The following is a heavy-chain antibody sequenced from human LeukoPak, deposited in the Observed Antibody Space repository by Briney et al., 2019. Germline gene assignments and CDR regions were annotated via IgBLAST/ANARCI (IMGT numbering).Heavy chain of an antibody. Sequence: PGGSLRLSCAASGFIFSSYWTAWVRQAPGKGLEWVANIKEDGSDKNYVDSVKGRFTISRDNAQNSLYLQMNSLRAEDTAVYYCARDPDHIEGANFHCWGQGTLVTVSS. CDR2: IKEDGSDK. D-gene: IGHD1-26*01. J-gene: IGHJ4*02. V-gene: IGHV3-7*01. CDR3: ARDPDHIEGANFHC. CDR1: GFIFSSYW.